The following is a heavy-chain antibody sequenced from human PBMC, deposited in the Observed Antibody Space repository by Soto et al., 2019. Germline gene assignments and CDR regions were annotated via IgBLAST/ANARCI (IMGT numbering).Heavy chain of an antibody. V-gene: IGHV3-74*01. D-gene: IGHD5-12*01. Sequence: EVHLVESGGGLVQPGGSLRLSCAASGFTFSTYWMHWVRQAPGKGLVWVSRINADGTTTTYADYVKGRFTMSRDNDKNTLYLQINSLRAADTAVYFCAQVATHSYNWVVRWGTGTLVTISS. CDR3: AQVATHSYNWVVR. J-gene: IGHJ5*02. CDR2: INADGTTT. CDR1: GFTFSTYW.